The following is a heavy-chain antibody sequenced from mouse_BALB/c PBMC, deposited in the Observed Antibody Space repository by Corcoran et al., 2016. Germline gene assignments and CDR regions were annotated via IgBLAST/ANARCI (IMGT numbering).Heavy chain of an antibody. CDR1: GYTFTNYG. Sequence: QIQLVQSGPALKKPGETVKISCKASGYTFTNYGMNWVKQAPGKGLKWMGWINTYTGEPTYADDFKGRFAFSLETSASTAYLQINNLKNEDTATYFCARSIYDGAAWFAYWGQGTLVTVSA. CDR3: ARSIYDGAAWFAY. CDR2: INTYTGEP. V-gene: IGHV9-3-1*01. D-gene: IGHD2-3*01. J-gene: IGHJ3*01.